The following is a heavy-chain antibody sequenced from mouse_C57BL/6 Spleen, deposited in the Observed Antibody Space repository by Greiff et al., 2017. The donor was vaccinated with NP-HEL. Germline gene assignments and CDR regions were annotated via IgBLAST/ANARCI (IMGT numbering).Heavy chain of an antibody. CDR3: ARGVQLRLQFAY. Sequence: EVQLQESGPVLVKPGASVKMSCKASGYTFTDYYMNWVKQSHGKSLEWIGVINPYNGGTSYNQKFKGKATLTVDKSSSTAYMELNSLTSEDSAVYYCARGVQLRLQFAYWGQGTLVTVSA. D-gene: IGHD3-2*02. CDR1: GYTFTDYY. CDR2: INPYNGGT. J-gene: IGHJ3*01. V-gene: IGHV1-19*01.